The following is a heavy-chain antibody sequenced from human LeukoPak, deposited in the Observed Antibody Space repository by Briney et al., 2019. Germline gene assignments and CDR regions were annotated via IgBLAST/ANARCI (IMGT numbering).Heavy chain of an antibody. D-gene: IGHD2/OR15-2a*01. CDR3: ASLLRG. CDR2: INSDGKMT. J-gene: IGHJ4*02. CDR1: GFNFRTDW. V-gene: IGHV3-74*01. Sequence: GGSLRLSCAVSGFNFRTDWMHWLRQVPRKGLVWVSRINSDGKMTTYADSVKGRFTISRDNAKNTLYLQMNSLRAEDTAVYYCASLLRGWGQGTLVTVSS.